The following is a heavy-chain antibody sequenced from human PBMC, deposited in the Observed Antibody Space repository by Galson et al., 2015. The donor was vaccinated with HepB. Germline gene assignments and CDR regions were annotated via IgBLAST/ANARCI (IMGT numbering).Heavy chain of an antibody. CDR1: GFTVSSNY. D-gene: IGHD3-22*01. Sequence: SLRLSCAASGFTVSSNYMSWVRQAPGKGLEWVSVIYSGGSTYYADSVKGRFTISRDNSKNTLYLQMNSLRAEDTAVYYCARVGASSGYYYNYYYYGMDVWGQGTTVTVSS. CDR3: ARVGASSGYYYNYYYYGMDV. J-gene: IGHJ6*02. V-gene: IGHV3-66*01. CDR2: IYSGGST.